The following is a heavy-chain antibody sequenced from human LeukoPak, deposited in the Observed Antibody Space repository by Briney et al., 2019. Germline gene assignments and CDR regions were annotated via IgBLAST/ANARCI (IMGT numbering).Heavy chain of an antibody. Sequence: SETLSLTCTVSGGSISSSSYYWGWIRQPPGKGLEWIGSIYYSGSTYYNPSLKSRVTISVDTSKNQFSLRLNTVTATDTAAYYCARLNKPGWFDPWGQGTLVTVSS. CDR1: GGSISSSSYY. CDR3: ARLNKPGWFDP. D-gene: IGHD1-14*01. V-gene: IGHV4-39*01. J-gene: IGHJ5*02. CDR2: IYYSGST.